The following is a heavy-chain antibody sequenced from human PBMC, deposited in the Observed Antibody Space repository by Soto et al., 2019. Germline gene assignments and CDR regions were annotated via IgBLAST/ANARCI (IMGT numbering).Heavy chain of an antibody. CDR3: ARGPLFNN. Sequence: SETLSLTCKVSGASISSDDYYWTWIRQHPGRGLEWIGYIYNSGRTYYNPSLKSRATISADTSENHFSLRLTSMTAADTAVYYCARGPLFNNWGQGTLVTVSS. V-gene: IGHV4-31*03. CDR2: IYNSGRT. CDR1: GASISSDDYY. J-gene: IGHJ4*02.